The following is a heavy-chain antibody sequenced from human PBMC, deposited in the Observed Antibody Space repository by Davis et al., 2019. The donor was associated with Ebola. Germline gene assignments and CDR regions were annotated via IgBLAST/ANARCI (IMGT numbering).Heavy chain of an antibody. J-gene: IGHJ4*02. Sequence: ASVKVSCKASGYTFMAYGITWVRQAPGQGLEWMGIINPSGGITIYAQKFQGRVTMTRDTSTSTVYMELSSLRSEDTAVYYCAGVGSRDYFDYWGQGTQVTVSS. D-gene: IGHD2-2*03. CDR3: AGVGSRDYFDY. CDR1: GYTFMAYG. V-gene: IGHV1-46*01. CDR2: INPSGGIT.